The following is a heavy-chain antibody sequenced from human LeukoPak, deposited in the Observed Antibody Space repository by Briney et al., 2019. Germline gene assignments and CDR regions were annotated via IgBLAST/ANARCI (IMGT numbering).Heavy chain of an antibody. CDR1: GGSINSYY. CDR3: VRRDNTGWNYFDH. V-gene: IGHV4-59*08. J-gene: IGHJ4*02. CDR2: IYYSERT. D-gene: IGHD6-19*01. Sequence: SETLSLTCTVSGGSINSYYWSWIRQPPGKGLQWIGDIYYSERTNYNPPLRSRVTIAVDTSKNQLSLKLTYVLAADTAMYYCVRRDNTGWNYFDHWGQGILVTVPS.